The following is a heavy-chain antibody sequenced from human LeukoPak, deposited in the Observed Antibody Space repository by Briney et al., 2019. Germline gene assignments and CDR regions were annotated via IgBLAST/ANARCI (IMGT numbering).Heavy chain of an antibody. CDR2: VSYSGSA. Sequence: SETLSLTCTSSGGSIRSSSYYWGWIRQPPGKGLEWIATVSYSGSAYYNPSLKSRVTISIDRSKNQFSLKLSSVTAADTAVYYCARSRKDFSGYAPFPYYMDAWGKGTTVTVSS. V-gene: IGHV4-39*07. CDR3: ARSRKDFSGYAPFPYYMDA. CDR1: GGSIRSSSYY. J-gene: IGHJ6*03. D-gene: IGHD5-12*01.